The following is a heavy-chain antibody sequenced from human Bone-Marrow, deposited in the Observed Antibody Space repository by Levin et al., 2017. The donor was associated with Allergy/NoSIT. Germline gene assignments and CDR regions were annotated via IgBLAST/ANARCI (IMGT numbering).Heavy chain of an antibody. J-gene: IGHJ6*03. CDR3: ARRGTAMVSYYYYYYMDV. Sequence: GSLRLSCAVSGGSISSSNWWRWVRQPPGKGLEWIGEIYHSGSTNYNPSLKSRVTISVDKSKNQFSLKLSSVTAADTAVYYCARRGTAMVSYYYYYYMDVWGKGTTVTVSS. CDR2: IYHSGST. V-gene: IGHV4-4*02. D-gene: IGHD5-18*01. CDR1: GGSISSSNW.